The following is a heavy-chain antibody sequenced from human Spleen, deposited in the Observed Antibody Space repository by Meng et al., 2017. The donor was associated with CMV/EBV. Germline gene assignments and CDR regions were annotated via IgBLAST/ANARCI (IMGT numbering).Heavy chain of an antibody. D-gene: IGHD2-2*02. V-gene: IGHV1-69*05. CDR3: AIAYCSSTSCYRGLADYYYGMDV. CDR1: GYTFTAHY. Sequence: SVKVSCKASGYTFTAHYFHWVRQAPGQGLEWMGGIIPIFGTANYAQKFQGRVTITTDESTSTAYMELSSLRSEDTAVYYCAIAYCSSTSCYRGLADYYYGMDVWGQGTTVTVSS. CDR2: IIPIFGTA. J-gene: IGHJ6*02.